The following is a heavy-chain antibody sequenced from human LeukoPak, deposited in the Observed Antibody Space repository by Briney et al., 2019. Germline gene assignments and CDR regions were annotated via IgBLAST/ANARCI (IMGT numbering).Heavy chain of an antibody. Sequence: PSETLSLTCTVSGGSISSSSYYWGWIRQPPGKGLEWIGSIYYGGSTYYNPSLKSRVTISVDTSKNQFSLKLSSVTAADTAVYYCARDRDGSGIRGFDYWGQGTLVTVSS. CDR1: GGSISSSSYY. D-gene: IGHD3-10*01. CDR3: ARDRDGSGIRGFDY. V-gene: IGHV4-39*07. J-gene: IGHJ4*02. CDR2: IYYGGST.